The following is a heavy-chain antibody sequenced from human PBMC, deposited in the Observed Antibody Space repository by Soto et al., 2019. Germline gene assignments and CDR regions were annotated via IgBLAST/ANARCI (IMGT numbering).Heavy chain of an antibody. CDR1: GYSFTSYW. Sequence: PGESLKISCKGSGYSFTSYWIGWLRQMPVKGLEWMGIIYPGDSDTRYSPSFQGQVTISADISISTAYLQWSSLKASDTAMYYCARAVEMATMAEFGYGGQGTLVTVSS. CDR2: IYPGDSDT. CDR3: ARAVEMATMAEFGY. V-gene: IGHV5-51*01. D-gene: IGHD5-12*01. J-gene: IGHJ4*02.